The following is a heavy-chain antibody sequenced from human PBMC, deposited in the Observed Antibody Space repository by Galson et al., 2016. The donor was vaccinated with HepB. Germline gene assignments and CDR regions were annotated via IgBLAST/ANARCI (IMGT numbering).Heavy chain of an antibody. J-gene: IGHJ5*02. Sequence: SLRLSCAASGFPVSIHYMSWVRQAPGKGLEWVSVLYSGGGTKYADAVKGRFTISGDNSKNTLYLQMSSLRVEDTAMYYCARVDHYLDPWGQGTLVTVSS. CDR2: LYSGGGT. CDR1: GFPVSIHY. V-gene: IGHV3-53*01. D-gene: IGHD3-10*01. CDR3: ARVDHYLDP.